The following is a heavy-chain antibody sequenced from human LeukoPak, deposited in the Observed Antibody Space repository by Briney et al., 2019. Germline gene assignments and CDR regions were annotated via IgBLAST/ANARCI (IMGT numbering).Heavy chain of an antibody. J-gene: IGHJ4*02. CDR3: AMDSSWLPLKFDY. CDR1: GFIVSTNY. CDR2: LYSGGTT. Sequence: QPGGSLRLSCAASGFIVSTNYMSWVGQAPGKGLEWVSVLYSGGTTYYADSVKGRFTISRDNSKNTLYLQMNSLRAEDTAVYYCAMDSSWLPLKFDYWGQGTLVTVS. D-gene: IGHD5-24*01. V-gene: IGHV3-66*01.